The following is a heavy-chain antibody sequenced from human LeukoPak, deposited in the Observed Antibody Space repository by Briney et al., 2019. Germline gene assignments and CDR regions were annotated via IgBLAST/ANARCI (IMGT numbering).Heavy chain of an antibody. CDR1: GFTFSSYA. CDR2: ISGSGGST. J-gene: IGHJ4*02. D-gene: IGHD3-3*01. CDR3: ATSHDFWSGYAYY. Sequence: PGGSLRLSCAASGFTFSSYAMSWVRQAPGKGLEWVSAISGSGGSTYYADPVKGRFTISRDNSKNTLYLQMNSLRAEDTAVYYCATSHDFWSGYAYYWGQGTLVTVSS. V-gene: IGHV3-23*01.